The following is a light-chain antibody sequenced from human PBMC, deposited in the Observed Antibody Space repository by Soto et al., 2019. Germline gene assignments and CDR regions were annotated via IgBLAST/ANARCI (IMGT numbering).Light chain of an antibody. CDR3: QQDNGYPHT. J-gene: IGKJ2*01. Sequence: DIQMTQSPSTLSASVGDRVTITCRASQSISTWLAWYQQKPGKAPKLLIYKASSLRNGVPSRFSGSGSGTEFTLTIYSLQTDDVPSSYCQQDNGYPHTLGQGTKLEIK. CDR1: QSISTW. CDR2: KAS. V-gene: IGKV1-5*03.